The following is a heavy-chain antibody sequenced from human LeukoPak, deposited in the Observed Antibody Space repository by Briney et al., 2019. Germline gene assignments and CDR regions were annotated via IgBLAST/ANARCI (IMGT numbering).Heavy chain of an antibody. V-gene: IGHV4-59*12. Sequence: PSETLSLTCTVSGGSISSYYWSWIRQPPGKGLEWIGYIYYSGSTNYNPSLKSRVTISVDTSENQFSLKLSSVTAADTAVYYCAREESTSAFDIWGQGTMVTVSS. J-gene: IGHJ3*02. CDR2: IYYSGST. CDR1: GGSISSYY. CDR3: AREESTSAFDI.